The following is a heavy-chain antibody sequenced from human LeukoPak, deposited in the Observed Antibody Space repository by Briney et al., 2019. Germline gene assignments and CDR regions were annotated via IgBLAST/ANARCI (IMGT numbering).Heavy chain of an antibody. CDR2: ISSSSSYI. J-gene: IGHJ4*02. Sequence: GGSLRLSCAASGFTFSSYSMNWVRQAPGKGLEWVSSISSSSSYIYYADSVRGRSTISRDNAKNSLYLQMNSLRAEDTAVYYCARNLRFLEWLIDYWGQGTLVTVSS. V-gene: IGHV3-21*01. D-gene: IGHD3-3*01. CDR1: GFTFSSYS. CDR3: ARNLRFLEWLIDY.